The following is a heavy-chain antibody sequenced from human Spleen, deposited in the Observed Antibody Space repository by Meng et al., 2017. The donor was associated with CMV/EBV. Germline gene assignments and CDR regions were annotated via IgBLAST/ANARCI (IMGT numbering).Heavy chain of an antibody. J-gene: IGHJ4*02. Sequence: GSSRTRSTSWGWISQPRGGGRGWIGSIYYSESTYYNPSLKRRVTISVDTSKNQFSLKLSSVTAADTAVYYCARLLRSVLIAAAGTGYWGQGTLVTVSS. CDR3: ARLLRSVLIAAAGTGY. D-gene: IGHD6-13*01. CDR2: IYYSEST. V-gene: IGHV4-39*01. CDR1: GSSRTRSTS.